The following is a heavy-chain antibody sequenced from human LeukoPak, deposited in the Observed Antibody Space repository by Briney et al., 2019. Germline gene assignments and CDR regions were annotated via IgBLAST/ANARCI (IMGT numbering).Heavy chain of an antibody. J-gene: IGHJ6*03. CDR2: IIPIFGTA. Sequence: ASVKVSCKASGGTFSSYAISWVRQAPGQGLEWMGGIIPIFGTANYAQKFQGRVTITTDESTSTAYMELSSLRSEDTAVYYCARMGPTPYCSSTSCYTPAQVYYYYMDVWGKGTTVTVSS. CDR1: GGTFSSYA. D-gene: IGHD2-2*02. V-gene: IGHV1-69*05. CDR3: ARMGPTPYCSSTSCYTPAQVYYYYMDV.